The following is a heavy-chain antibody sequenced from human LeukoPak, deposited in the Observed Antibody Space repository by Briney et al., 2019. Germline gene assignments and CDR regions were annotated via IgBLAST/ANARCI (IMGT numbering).Heavy chain of an antibody. CDR1: GITVSSNY. J-gene: IGHJ3*02. CDR3: ARDLAHTQSFDI. V-gene: IGHV3-53*01. D-gene: IGHD2-2*02. Sequence: GGSLRLSCAASGITVSSNYMNWVCQAPGKGLEWVSVIYSGGSTYYADSVKGRFTISRDNSKNTVYLQMNSLRAEDTAVYYCARDLAHTQSFDIWGRGTMVTVSS. CDR2: IYSGGST.